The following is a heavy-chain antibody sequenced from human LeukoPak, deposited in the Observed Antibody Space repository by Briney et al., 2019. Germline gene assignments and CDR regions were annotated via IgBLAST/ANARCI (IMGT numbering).Heavy chain of an antibody. CDR1: GFTFGSYG. J-gene: IGHJ3*02. V-gene: IGHV3-33*01. CDR3: ARGYYYDSSGAFDI. D-gene: IGHD3-22*01. CDR2: IWYDGSNK. Sequence: GRSLRLSCAASGFTFGSYGMHWVRQAPGKGLEWVAVIWYDGSNKYYADSVKGRFTISRDNSKNTLYLQMNSLRAEDTAVYYCARGYYYDSSGAFDIWGQGTMVTGSS.